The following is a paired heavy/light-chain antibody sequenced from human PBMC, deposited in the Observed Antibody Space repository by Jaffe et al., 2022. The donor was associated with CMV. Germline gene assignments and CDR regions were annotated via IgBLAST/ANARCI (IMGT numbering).Heavy chain of an antibody. V-gene: IGHV3-15*01. CDR1: GFTFKNAW. CDR2: IKSKTDGGTT. Sequence: EVQLLESGGGVVRPGGSLRLSCAASGFTFKNAWMSWVRQAPGKGLEWVGRIKSKTDGGTTDYAAPVKGRFTISRDDSKNTVYVQMNSLKTDDTGVYYCSRGIVGGTLDWLDPWGQGTLVTVSS. CDR3: SRGIVGGTLDWLDP. J-gene: IGHJ5*02. D-gene: IGHD1-26*01.
Light chain of an antibody. CDR2: DVS. CDR1: ASDIGPNAYKY. J-gene: IGLJ2*01. Sequence: QSALTQPASVSGSPGQSIAISCTGTASDIGPNAYKYVSWYQQHPGRAPKLMVYDVSNRPSGVSDRFSGSRSGNTASLTISGLQPEDEADYYCSSYMRATAEVLFGGGTKLTVL. CDR3: SSYMRATAEVL. V-gene: IGLV2-14*03.